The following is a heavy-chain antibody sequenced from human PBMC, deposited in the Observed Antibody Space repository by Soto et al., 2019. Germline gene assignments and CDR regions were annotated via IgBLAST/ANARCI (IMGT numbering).Heavy chain of an antibody. Sequence: EVQLVESGGGLVQPGGSLRLSCAASGFTFSTYWMHWVRQAPGKGLVWVSRINSDGSTTNYADSVKGRFTISRDNAKNTLYLQMNSLRSEDTAVYYCARDAYYDMGVWGQGTTVTVSS. J-gene: IGHJ6*02. V-gene: IGHV3-74*01. CDR1: GFTFSTYW. CDR3: ARDAYYDMGV. CDR2: INSDGSTT.